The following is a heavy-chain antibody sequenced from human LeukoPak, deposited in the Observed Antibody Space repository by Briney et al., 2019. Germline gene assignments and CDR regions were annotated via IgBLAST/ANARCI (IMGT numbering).Heavy chain of an antibody. CDR3: ARDQWLDY. J-gene: IGHJ4*02. Sequence: PGGSLRLSCAASGFTFSGYIMNWVRQAPGKGLEWVSFIGTSGNTIYYADSLKGRFTVPRDNAKNSLYLQMNSLRAEDTAVYYCARDQWLDYWGQGTLVTVSS. D-gene: IGHD6-19*01. V-gene: IGHV3-48*01. CDR2: IGTSGNTI. CDR1: GFTFSGYI.